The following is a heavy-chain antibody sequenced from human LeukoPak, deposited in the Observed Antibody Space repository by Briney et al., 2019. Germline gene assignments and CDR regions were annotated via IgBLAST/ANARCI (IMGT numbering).Heavy chain of an antibody. D-gene: IGHD4/OR15-4a*01. J-gene: IGHJ4*02. CDR1: GFTVSSNS. Sequence: PGGSLRLSCTVSGFTVSSNSMSWVRQAPGKGLEWVLFIYSDNTHYSDSVKGRFTISRDNSKNTLYLQMNSLRAEDTAVYYCARRAGAYSHPYDYWGQGTLVTVSS. CDR3: ARRAGAYSHPYDY. CDR2: IYSDNT. V-gene: IGHV3-53*01.